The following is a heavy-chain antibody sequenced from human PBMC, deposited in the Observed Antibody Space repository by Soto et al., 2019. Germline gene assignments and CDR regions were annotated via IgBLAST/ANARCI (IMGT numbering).Heavy chain of an antibody. D-gene: IGHD5-18*01. CDR2: IKSKAFGGTP. J-gene: IGHJ4*02. Sequence: EVHLVESGGGLVEPGRSLRLSCSPSGFTFGDYAMNWFRQAPGKGLEWVGFIKSKAFGGTPEYAPSVKGRFTISRDDSMSIAYLQMNSLNTDNTAVYYCTRDHYGRGFSSGAFGSWGQGTPVTVSS. CDR1: GFTFGDYA. V-gene: IGHV3-49*03. CDR3: TRDHYGRGFSSGAFGS.